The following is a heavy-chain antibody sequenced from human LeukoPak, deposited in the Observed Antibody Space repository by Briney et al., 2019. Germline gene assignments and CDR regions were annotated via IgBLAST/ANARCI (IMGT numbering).Heavy chain of an antibody. V-gene: IGHV3-9*01. J-gene: IGHJ2*01. CDR2: ISWNSGSV. CDR3: ARVVGAGYFDL. Sequence: GGSLRLSCAASGFTFDDYAIHWVRQAPGKGLEWVSGISWNSGSVGYADSVKGRFTISRDNAKNSLYLQMNSLRAEDTAVYYCARVVGAGYFDLWGRGTLVTVSS. CDR1: GFTFDDYA. D-gene: IGHD1-26*01.